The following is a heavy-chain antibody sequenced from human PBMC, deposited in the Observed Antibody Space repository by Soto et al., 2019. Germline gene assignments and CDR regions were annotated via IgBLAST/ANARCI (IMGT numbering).Heavy chain of an antibody. J-gene: IGHJ6*02. Sequence: EVQLVETGGGLIQPGGSPRLSCAASGFTVSSTYMSWVRQAPGKGLEWVSVIYSGGSTYYADSVKGRFTIFRDDSKNTLYLQMNGLRAEDTAVYYCGSTSFPGYYYYGMDVWGQGTTVTVSS. CDR2: IYSGGST. D-gene: IGHD2-2*01. V-gene: IGHV3-53*02. CDR3: GSTSFPGYYYYGMDV. CDR1: GFTVSSTY.